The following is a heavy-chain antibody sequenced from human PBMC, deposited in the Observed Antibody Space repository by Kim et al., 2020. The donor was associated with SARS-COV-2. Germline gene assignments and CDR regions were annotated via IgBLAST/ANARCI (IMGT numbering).Heavy chain of an antibody. J-gene: IGHJ4*02. V-gene: IGHV1-24*01. CDR3: ATAPDSRL. Sequence: EDGETIYAQKFQGRVTMTEDTDTDTAYMELSSLRSEDTAVYYCATAPDSRLWGQGTLVTVSS. CDR2: EDGET.